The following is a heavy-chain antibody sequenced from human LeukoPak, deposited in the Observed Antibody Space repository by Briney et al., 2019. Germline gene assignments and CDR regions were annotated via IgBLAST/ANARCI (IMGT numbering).Heavy chain of an antibody. V-gene: IGHV3-30-3*01. CDR1: GFMFSSFA. J-gene: IGHJ4*02. D-gene: IGHD4-17*01. Sequence: GASLRLSCAASGFMFSSFAMHWVRQAPGKGLEWVALISYDGSNTCAADSVKGRFTVSRDNSKNTLYLQMSSLRPEDTAMFYCARDGRGGDYGIPLLDYWGQGTLVTVSS. CDR2: ISYDGSNT. CDR3: ARDGRGGDYGIPLLDY.